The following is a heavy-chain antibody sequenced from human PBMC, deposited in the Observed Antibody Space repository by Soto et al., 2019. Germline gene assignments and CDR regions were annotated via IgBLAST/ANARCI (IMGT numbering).Heavy chain of an antibody. V-gene: IGHV3-23*01. CDR2: ISGSGGST. CDR1: GFTFSSYA. D-gene: IGHD2-15*01. Sequence: EVQLLESGGGLVQPGGSLRLSCAASGFTFSSYAMGWVRQAPGKGLEWVSAISGSGGSTYYADSVKGRFTISRDNSKNTLYLQMNSLRAEDTAVYSCAKDGVYCRGGSCYGRGYYFDYWGQGTLVTVSS. CDR3: AKDGVYCRGGSCYGRGYYFDY. J-gene: IGHJ4*02.